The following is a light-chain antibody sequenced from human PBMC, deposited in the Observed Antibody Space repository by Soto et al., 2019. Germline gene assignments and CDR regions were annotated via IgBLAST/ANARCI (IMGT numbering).Light chain of an antibody. V-gene: IGKV3-20*01. CDR3: RRYGYSLYT. J-gene: IGKJ2*01. CDR1: QNVSSRF. Sequence: EIVLTQSPGTLSLSPGERATLSCRASQNVSSRFLAWYQHKPGQAPRLLIYGATTRATGIPDRFSGSGSGKDFSLIISSMEPEDFALYYCRRYGYSLYTFGQATKLEIK. CDR2: GAT.